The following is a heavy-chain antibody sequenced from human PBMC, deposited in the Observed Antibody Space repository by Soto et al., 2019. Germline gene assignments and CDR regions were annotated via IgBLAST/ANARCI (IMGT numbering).Heavy chain of an antibody. J-gene: IGHJ4*02. Sequence: TLALTCTVSGGSTTSDYWSWIRLPPGKGLEWLGYIFHSLGAKYNPSLGSRGTISLDTSKNQLSLSLRSVTAADTAIYFCVRDLNGSGDYWGQGTLVTVSS. CDR1: GGSTTSDY. CDR2: IFHSLGA. D-gene: IGHD3-10*01. CDR3: VRDLNGSGDY. V-gene: IGHV4-59*01.